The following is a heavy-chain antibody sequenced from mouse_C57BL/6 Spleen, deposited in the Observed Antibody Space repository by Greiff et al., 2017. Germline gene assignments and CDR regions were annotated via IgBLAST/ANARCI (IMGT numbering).Heavy chain of an antibody. CDR2: IDPSDSYT. D-gene: IGHD1-1*01. V-gene: IGHV1-50*01. J-gene: IGHJ3*01. CDR3: VLSHDCGSRAWFAY. CDR1: GYTFTSYW. Sequence: QVQLQQPGAELVKPGASVKLSCKASGYTFTSYWMQWVKQRPGQGLEWIGEIDPSDSYTNYNQKFKGKATLTVDTSSSTAYMQLSSLTSEDSAVYYCVLSHDCGSRAWFAYWGQGTLVTVSA.